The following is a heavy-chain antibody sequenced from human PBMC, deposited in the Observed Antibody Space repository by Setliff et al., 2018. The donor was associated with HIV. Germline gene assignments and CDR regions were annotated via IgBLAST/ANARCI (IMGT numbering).Heavy chain of an antibody. V-gene: IGHV1-8*03. CDR1: GYTFTSYD. J-gene: IGHJ6*01. Sequence: GASVKVSCKTSGYTFTSYDINWVRQATGQGLEWMGWMNPNSGNRGYAQKFQGRVTISRNTSISTAYMELSGLRSEDTAVYYCARDNSYYYGSGSHYWYGMDVWGQGTTVTSPQ. D-gene: IGHD3-10*01. CDR2: MNPNSGNR. CDR3: ARDNSYYYGSGSHYWYGMDV.